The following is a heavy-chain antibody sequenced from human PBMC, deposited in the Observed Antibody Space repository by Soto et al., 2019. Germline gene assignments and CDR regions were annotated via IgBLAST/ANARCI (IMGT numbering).Heavy chain of an antibody. CDR3: AKDQWPCSSTSCYDPGY. J-gene: IGHJ4*02. CDR2: ISYDGSNK. D-gene: IGHD2-2*01. CDR1: GFTFSSYG. V-gene: IGHV3-30*18. Sequence: QVQLVESGGGVVQPGRSLRLSCAASGFTFSSYGMHWVRQAPGKGLEWVAVISYDGSNKYYADSVKGRFTISRDNSKNTLYLQMNSLRAEDTAVYYCAKDQWPCSSTSCYDPGYWGQGTLVTVSS.